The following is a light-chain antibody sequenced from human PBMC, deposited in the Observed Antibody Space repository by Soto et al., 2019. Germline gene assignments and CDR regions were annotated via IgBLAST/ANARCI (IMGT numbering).Light chain of an antibody. CDR3: QRYDVSPRT. J-gene: IGKJ2*01. CDR1: QSVRSNY. V-gene: IGKV3-20*01. Sequence: ETVLTQSPGTVSLYPGERATLSCTTSQSVRSNYLAWYQQQPGQAPRLVVYGVFNRATGIPDRFSGSGSGTDFTLTISGLEDEDSAVYYCQRYDVSPRTFGQGTKLHI. CDR2: GVF.